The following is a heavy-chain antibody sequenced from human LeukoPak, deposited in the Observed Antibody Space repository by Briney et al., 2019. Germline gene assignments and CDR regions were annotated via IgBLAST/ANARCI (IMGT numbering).Heavy chain of an antibody. CDR1: GGSISSSSYY. V-gene: IGHV4-39*01. J-gene: IGHJ4*02. Sequence: SETLSLTCTVSGGSISSSSYYWDWIRQPPGKGLEWIGSIYYSGSTYYNPSLKSRVTISVDTSKNQFSLKLSSVTAADTAVYYCARHSRIFGVIDYWGQGTLVTVSS. D-gene: IGHD3-3*02. CDR2: IYYSGST. CDR3: ARHSRIFGVIDY.